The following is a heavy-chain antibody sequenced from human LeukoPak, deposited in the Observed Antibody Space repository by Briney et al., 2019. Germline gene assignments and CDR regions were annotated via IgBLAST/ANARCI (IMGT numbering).Heavy chain of an antibody. V-gene: IGHV4-39*07. CDR2: IYYSGST. CDR1: GDSISSSSYS. D-gene: IGHD5-18*01. CDR3: ARDRIRGYSTANRYYFDY. Sequence: SETLSLTCTVSGDSISSSSYSWGWIRQPPGKGLEWIGSIYYSGSTYYNPSLKSRVTISVDTSKNQFSLKLSSVTAADTAVYYCARDRIRGYSTANRYYFDYWGQGTLVTVSS. J-gene: IGHJ4*02.